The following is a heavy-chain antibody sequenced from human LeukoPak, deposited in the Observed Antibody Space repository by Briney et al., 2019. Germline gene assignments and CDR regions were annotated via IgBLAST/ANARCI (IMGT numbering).Heavy chain of an antibody. CDR1: GFTFDDYA. Sequence: GGSLRLSCAASGFTFDDYAMHWVRQAPGKGLEWVSGISWNSGSIGYADSVKGRFTISRDNAKNSLYLQMNSLRAEDTALYYCAKVAMVRGVIITLGAFDIWGQGTTVTVSS. J-gene: IGHJ3*02. CDR3: AKVAMVRGVIITLGAFDI. V-gene: IGHV3-9*01. D-gene: IGHD3-10*01. CDR2: ISWNSGSI.